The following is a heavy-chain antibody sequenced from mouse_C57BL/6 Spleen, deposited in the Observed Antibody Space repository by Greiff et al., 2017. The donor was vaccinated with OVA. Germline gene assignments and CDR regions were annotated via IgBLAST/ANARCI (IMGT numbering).Heavy chain of an antibody. J-gene: IGHJ4*01. CDR1: GFTFTDYY. CDR2: IRNKANGYTT. D-gene: IGHD2-4*01. CDR3: ASLYYDYEGSAMDY. V-gene: IGHV7-3*01. Sequence: EVKLVESGGGLVQPGGSLSLSCAASGFTFTDYYMSWVRQPPGKALEWLGFIRNKANGYTTEYSASVKGRFTISRDNSQSILYLQMNALRAEDSATYYCASLYYDYEGSAMDYWGQGTSVTVSS.